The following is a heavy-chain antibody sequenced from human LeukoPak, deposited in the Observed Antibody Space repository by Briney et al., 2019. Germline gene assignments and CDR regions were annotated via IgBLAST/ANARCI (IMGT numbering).Heavy chain of an antibody. CDR1: GVSISNYF. Sequence: SATLTLTCNVFGVSISNYFWSWLRQPAGKGLEWIGRFYASGTTYYNPSLRSRVTLSMDTSKNHFSLKLTSVTAADTAVYYCARTHCGGGSCDTFDPWGQGTLVTVSS. CDR3: ARTHCGGGSCDTFDP. CDR2: FYASGTT. V-gene: IGHV4-4*07. J-gene: IGHJ5*02. D-gene: IGHD2-21*01.